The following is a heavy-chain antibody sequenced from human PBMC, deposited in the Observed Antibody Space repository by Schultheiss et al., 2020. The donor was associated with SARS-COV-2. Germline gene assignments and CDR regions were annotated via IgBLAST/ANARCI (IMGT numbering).Heavy chain of an antibody. J-gene: IGHJ6*02. Sequence: GGSLRLSCAASGFTFSSYEMNWVRQAPGKGLEWVSYISSSGSTIYYADSVKGRFTISRDNSKNTLYLQMNSLRAEDTAVYYCAKGRLFYYYGMDVWGQGTTVTVSS. D-gene: IGHD4/OR15-4a*01. V-gene: IGHV3-48*03. CDR1: GFTFSSYE. CDR3: AKGRLFYYYGMDV. CDR2: ISSSGSTI.